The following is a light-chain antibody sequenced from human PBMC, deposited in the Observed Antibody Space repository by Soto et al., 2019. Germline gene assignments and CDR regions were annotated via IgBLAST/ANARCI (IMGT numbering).Light chain of an antibody. V-gene: IGLV3-1*01. CDR2: QDN. Sequence: SYELTQPPSVSVSPGQTASITCSGDELGDKYACWYQQKPGQSPALVIYQDNKRPSGIPERFSGSNSGNTATLTIGGTQAMDEADYYCQTWASSTAPVVFGRGTQLTVL. J-gene: IGLJ2*01. CDR1: ELGDKY. CDR3: QTWASSTAPVV.